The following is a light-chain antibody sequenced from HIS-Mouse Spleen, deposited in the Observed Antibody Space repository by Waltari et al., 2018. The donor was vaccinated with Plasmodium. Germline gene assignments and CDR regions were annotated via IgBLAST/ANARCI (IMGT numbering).Light chain of an antibody. CDR3: YSTDSSGNHRV. CDR1: ALPKKY. V-gene: IGLV3-10*01. J-gene: IGLJ3*02. CDR2: EDS. Sequence: SYELTQPPPVSVSPGPTARTTCSGYALPKKYAYWYQQKSGQAPVLVIYEDSKRPSGIPERFSGSSSGTMATLTISGAQVEDEADYYCYSTDSSGNHRVFGGGTKLTVL.